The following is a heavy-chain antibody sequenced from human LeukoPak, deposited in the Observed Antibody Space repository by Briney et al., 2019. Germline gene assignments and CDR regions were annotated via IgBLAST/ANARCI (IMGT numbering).Heavy chain of an antibody. CDR1: GFTVSSNY. J-gene: IGHJ4*02. CDR3: AKEAKDGYFDY. D-gene: IGHD5-24*01. CDR2: IYSGGST. Sequence: PGGSLRLSCAASGFTVSSNYMSWVRQAPGKGLEWVSVIYSGGSTYYADSVKGRFTISRDNSKNTLYLQMNSLRAEDTAVYYCAKEAKDGYFDYWGQGTLVTVSS. V-gene: IGHV3-53*01.